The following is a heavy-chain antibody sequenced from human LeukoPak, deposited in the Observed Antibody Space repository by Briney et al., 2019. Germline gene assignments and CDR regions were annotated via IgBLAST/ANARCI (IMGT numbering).Heavy chain of an antibody. V-gene: IGHV1-2*02. Sequence: GASVKVSCKASGYTFTGYYIHWVRQAPGQGLEWMGWINPNSGGTNYAQKFQGRVTMTRDTSISTAYMELSRLKSDDTAVYYCARDGDILTGYYYMDVWGKGTTVTISS. J-gene: IGHJ6*03. D-gene: IGHD3-9*01. CDR1: GYTFTGYY. CDR3: ARDGDILTGYYYMDV. CDR2: INPNSGGT.